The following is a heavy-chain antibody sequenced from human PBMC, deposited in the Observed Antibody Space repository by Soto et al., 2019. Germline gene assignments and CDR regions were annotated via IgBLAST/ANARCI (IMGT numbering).Heavy chain of an antibody. CDR2: IYYSGST. CDR1: GGSVSSGSYY. V-gene: IGHV4-61*01. Sequence: SETLALTCTVSGGSVSSGSYYWSWIRQPPVKGLEWIGYIYYSGSTNYNPSLKSRVTISVHTSKNQFSLKLSSVTAADTAVYYCASRSRSYSYYYYYGMDVWGQGTTVTVSS. J-gene: IGHJ6*02. CDR3: ASRSRSYSYYYYYGMDV. D-gene: IGHD1-26*01.